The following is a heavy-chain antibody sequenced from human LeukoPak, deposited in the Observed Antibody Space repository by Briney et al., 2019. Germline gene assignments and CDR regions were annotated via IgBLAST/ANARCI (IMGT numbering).Heavy chain of an antibody. V-gene: IGHV3-53*01. CDR2: IYSGGST. D-gene: IGHD3-22*01. J-gene: IGHJ3*02. Sequence: GGSLRLSCAASGFTFSNYAMSWVRQAPGKGLEWVSVIYSGGSTYYADSVKGRFTISRDNSKNTLYLQMNSLRAEDTAVYYCARRGSGYFRYAFDIWGQGTMVTVSS. CDR3: ARRGSGYFRYAFDI. CDR1: GFTFSNYA.